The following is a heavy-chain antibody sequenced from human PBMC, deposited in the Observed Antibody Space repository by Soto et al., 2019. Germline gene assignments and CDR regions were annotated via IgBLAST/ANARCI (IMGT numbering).Heavy chain of an antibody. CDR1: GYTFTSYG. CDR2: ISAYNGNT. V-gene: IGHV1-18*01. CDR3: ARGWPDLAYYYGMDV. D-gene: IGHD3-3*01. J-gene: IGHJ6*02. Sequence: QVQLVQSGAEVKKPGASVKVSCKASGYTFTSYGISWVRQAPGQGLEWMGWISAYNGNTNYAQKLQGRVTMTTDTSTSTANMELRSRRSDDTAVYYCARGWPDLAYYYGMDVWGQGTTVTVSS.